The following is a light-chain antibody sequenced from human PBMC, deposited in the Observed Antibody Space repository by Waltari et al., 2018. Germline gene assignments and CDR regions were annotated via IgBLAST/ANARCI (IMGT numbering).Light chain of an antibody. V-gene: IGKV2-30*01. CDR3: MQGSYWPYT. Sequence: DVVMTQSPLFLPVTLGQPASISCRSSQSPVTKDGNIYLNWFQQRPGQSPRLLVYKTSNRESGVPDGFSGSGSGTDFTLKISRVEAEDVGVYYCMQGSYWPYTFGQGTKLEIK. J-gene: IGKJ2*01. CDR1: QSPVTKDGNIY. CDR2: KTS.